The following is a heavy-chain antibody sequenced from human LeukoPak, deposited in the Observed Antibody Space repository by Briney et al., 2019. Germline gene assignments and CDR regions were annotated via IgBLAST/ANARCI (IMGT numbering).Heavy chain of an antibody. V-gene: IGHV3-30*18. CDR3: AKEWDYYYGSGSYYPDY. D-gene: IGHD3-10*01. J-gene: IGHJ4*02. CDR1: GFAFRSYG. Sequence: GTSLRLSCAASGFAFRSYGMHWVRQAPGKGLGWVAVISFDGSNKYHADSVKGRFTISTDNSKTTVYLQMNSLRAEDTAVYYCAKEWDYYYGSGSYYPDYWGQGTLVTVSS. CDR2: ISFDGSNK.